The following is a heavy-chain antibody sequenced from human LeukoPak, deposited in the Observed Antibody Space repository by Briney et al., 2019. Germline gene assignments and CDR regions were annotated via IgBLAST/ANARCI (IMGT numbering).Heavy chain of an antibody. J-gene: IGHJ3*02. CDR2: ISSSSSTI. CDR3: ARDGDIVVVPAVTGNAFDI. CDR1: GFTFSSHS. Sequence: GGSLRLSCAASGFTFSSHSMNWVRQAPGKGLEWVSYISSSSSTIYYADSVKGRFTISRDNAKNSLYLQMNSLRAEDTAVYYCARDGDIVVVPAVTGNAFDIWGQGTMVTVSS. V-gene: IGHV3-48*04. D-gene: IGHD2-2*01.